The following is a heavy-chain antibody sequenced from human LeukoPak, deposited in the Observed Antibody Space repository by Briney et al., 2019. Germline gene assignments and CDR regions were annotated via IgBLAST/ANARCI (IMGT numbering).Heavy chain of an antibody. J-gene: IGHJ4*02. V-gene: IGHV1-2*02. CDR2: INPRSGDT. D-gene: IGHD5-24*01. Sequence: ASVKVSCKASGYTFTGYYTHWVRQAPGQGLEWMGWINPRSGDTTYAQKFLGRVTMTRDTSTNTAYMDLSSLRSDDTAVYYCARDWSGYNPISYFDYWGQGTLVTVSS. CDR3: ARDWSGYNPISYFDY. CDR1: GYTFTGYY.